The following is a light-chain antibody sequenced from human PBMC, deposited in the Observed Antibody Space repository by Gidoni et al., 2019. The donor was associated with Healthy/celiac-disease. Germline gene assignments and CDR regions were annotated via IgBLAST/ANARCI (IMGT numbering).Light chain of an antibody. CDR1: QDISNY. Sequence: DIQMTQSPSSLSASVGDRVTITCQASQDISNYLNWYQQKPGKARKLLIYDASNLETGVPSRFSGSGSGTDFTFTISSLQPEDIATYYCQQTFGPGTKVDIK. CDR3: QQT. V-gene: IGKV1-33*01. CDR2: DAS. J-gene: IGKJ3*01.